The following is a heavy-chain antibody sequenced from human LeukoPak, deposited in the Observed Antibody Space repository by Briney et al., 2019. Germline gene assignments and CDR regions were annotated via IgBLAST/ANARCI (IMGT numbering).Heavy chain of an antibody. J-gene: IGHJ4*02. V-gene: IGHV3-74*01. CDR3: ARGLVPGFLDY. Sequence: PGGSLRLSCVASGFAFNTNWMHWVRQAPGKGLVWVTRINTDGRITNYADSVKGRFTISRDNAKNTLYLQMNSLRAEDTAVYYCARGLVPGFLDYWGQGTPVTVSS. D-gene: IGHD4-11*01. CDR2: INTDGRIT. CDR1: GFAFNTNW.